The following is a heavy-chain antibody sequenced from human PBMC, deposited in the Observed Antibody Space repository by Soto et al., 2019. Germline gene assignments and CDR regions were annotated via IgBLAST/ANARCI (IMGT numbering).Heavy chain of an antibody. Sequence: SETLSLTCTVSGGSMSRGDYYWSWIRQPPGKGLEWIGFIYHTGSTYYSPSLKSRVAISVDTSKNQFSLKLTSVTAADTAVYYCARDKLTGILDYWGQGTLVTVSS. CDR1: GGSMSRGDYY. CDR3: ARDKLTGILDY. D-gene: IGHD2-8*02. V-gene: IGHV4-30-4*01. J-gene: IGHJ4*02. CDR2: IYHTGST.